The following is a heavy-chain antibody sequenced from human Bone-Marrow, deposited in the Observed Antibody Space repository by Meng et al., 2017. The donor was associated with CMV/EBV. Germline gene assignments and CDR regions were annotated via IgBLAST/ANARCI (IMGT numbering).Heavy chain of an antibody. V-gene: IGHV3-33*03. CDR1: GFTFRNYG. Sequence: GGSLRLSCAASGFTFRNYGMHWVRQAPGKGLEWVAVIFYDGNNEDYADSVQGRFTISRDNSRNTLNLQMDSLRAEDTAVYYCAKESDDDSGFVFDSWGRGTLVTVSS. D-gene: IGHD3-22*01. CDR2: IFYDGNNE. CDR3: AKESDDDSGFVFDS. J-gene: IGHJ4*02.